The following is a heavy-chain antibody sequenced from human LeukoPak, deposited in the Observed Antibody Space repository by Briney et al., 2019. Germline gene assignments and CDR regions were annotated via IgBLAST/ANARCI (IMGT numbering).Heavy chain of an antibody. CDR1: GFTFSSYA. V-gene: IGHV3-23*01. D-gene: IGHD4-17*01. Sequence: HSGGSLRLSCAASGFTFSSYAMSWVRQTPVKGLEWVSVISGSGGSTYYADSVKGRFTISRVNSKNTLYLQMNSLRAEDTAVYYCAKENYGDSTGGRFQHWGQGTLVTVSS. CDR3: AKENYGDSTGGRFQH. J-gene: IGHJ1*01. CDR2: ISGSGGST.